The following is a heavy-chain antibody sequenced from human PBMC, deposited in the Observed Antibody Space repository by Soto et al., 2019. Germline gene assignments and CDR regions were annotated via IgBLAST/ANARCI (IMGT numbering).Heavy chain of an antibody. Sequence: SQTLSLTCAISGDSVSSNSAAWNWIRQSPSRGLEWLGRTYYRSKWYNDYAVSVKSRITINPDTSKNQFSLQLNSVTPEDTAVYYCARDPHRSGTRSIWFDPWGQGTLVTVSS. J-gene: IGHJ5*02. CDR1: GDSVSSNSAA. CDR3: ARDPHRSGTRSIWFDP. CDR2: TYYRSKWYN. D-gene: IGHD1-7*01. V-gene: IGHV6-1*01.